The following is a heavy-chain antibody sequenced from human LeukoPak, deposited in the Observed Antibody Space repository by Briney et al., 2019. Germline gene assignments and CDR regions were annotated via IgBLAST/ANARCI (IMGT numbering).Heavy chain of an antibody. D-gene: IGHD1-14*01. CDR2: ISGSGDST. J-gene: IGHJ6*02. V-gene: IGHV3-23*01. Sequence: GGSLRLSCTASGFTFSSYAMTWVRQAPGKGLEWVASISGSGDSTNYGDSVKGRFTISRDNFKRTVHLEMSNLRADDTAMYYCVRRAAVRGMDFWGLGTTVMVSS. CDR3: VRRAAVRGMDF. CDR1: GFTFSSYA.